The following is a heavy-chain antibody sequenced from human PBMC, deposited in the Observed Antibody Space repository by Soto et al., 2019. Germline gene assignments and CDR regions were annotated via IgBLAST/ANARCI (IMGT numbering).Heavy chain of an antibody. Sequence: EMRSQKRPVATGCRTRTKVFYGWVRQPPGKGLEWIGNVDYSGTAYFSPSLATRVTFHVDTSKNQFSLTLYSVTAADTAVYYCARITGRHLAYWGQGTLVTVSS. V-gene: IGHV4-39*01. CDR2: VDYSGTA. D-gene: IGHD1-20*01. J-gene: IGHJ4*02. CDR3: ARITGRHLAY. CDR1: TGCRTRTKVF.